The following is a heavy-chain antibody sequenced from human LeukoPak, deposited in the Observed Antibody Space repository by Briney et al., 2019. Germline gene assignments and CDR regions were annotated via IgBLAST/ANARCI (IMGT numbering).Heavy chain of an antibody. Sequence: GGSLRLSCAASGFTFRTYNMNWVRQAPGKGLEWVSYITSGGTTIYYADSVKSRFTIYRDNAKNSLYLQMNSLRAEDTAVYYCATLTDYWGQGTLVTVSS. J-gene: IGHJ4*02. V-gene: IGHV3-48*01. CDR2: ITSGGTTI. CDR1: GFTFRTYN. CDR3: ATLTDY.